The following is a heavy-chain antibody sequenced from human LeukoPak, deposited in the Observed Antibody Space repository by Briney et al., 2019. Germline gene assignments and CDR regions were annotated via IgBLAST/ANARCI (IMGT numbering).Heavy chain of an antibody. V-gene: IGHV4-61*02. CDR2: IYTSGST. J-gene: IGHJ4*02. CDR3: AGTKRVPMGNFDY. D-gene: IGHD1-26*01. Sequence: PSQTLSLTCTVSGGSISSGSYYWSWIRQPAGTGLEWIGRIYTSGSTNYNPSLKSRVTISVDTSKNQFSLKLSSVTAADTAVYYCAGTKRVPMGNFDYWGQGTLVTVSS. CDR1: GGSISSGSYY.